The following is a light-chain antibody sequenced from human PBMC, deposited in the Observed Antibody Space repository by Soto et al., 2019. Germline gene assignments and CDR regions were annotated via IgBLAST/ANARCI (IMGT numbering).Light chain of an antibody. V-gene: IGKV1-39*01. CDR2: GSS. CDR3: QQSYSTLT. Sequence: DIQMTQSPSSLAASVGDTVTITCRARQNIDTYLNWYRQRPGKAPELLIYGSSNLQSGVPSRFSWSGSGTDFTLTISSLQPEDFASYYCQQSYSTLTFGGGTRLEIK. J-gene: IGKJ4*01. CDR1: QNIDTY.